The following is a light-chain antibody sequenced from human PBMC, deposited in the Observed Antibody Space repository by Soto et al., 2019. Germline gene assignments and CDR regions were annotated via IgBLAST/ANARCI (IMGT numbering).Light chain of an antibody. CDR2: AAS. CDR3: LQDYNYPRT. V-gene: IGKV1-6*01. J-gene: IGKJ1*01. Sequence: AIQMTQSPSSLSASVGDRVTITCRASQGIRNDLGWYQQKAGKAPKLLIYAASSLQSGVPSRFSGSGSDTDLTLTISSLQPEDFATYYCLQDYNYPRTFGQGTKVEIK. CDR1: QGIRND.